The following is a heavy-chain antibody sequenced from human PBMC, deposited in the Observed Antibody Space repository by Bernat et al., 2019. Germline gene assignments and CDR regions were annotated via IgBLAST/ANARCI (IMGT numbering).Heavy chain of an antibody. J-gene: IGHJ4*02. D-gene: IGHD2-21*01. V-gene: IGHV2-5*02. CDR1: GFSLSTSGVS. Sequence: KESGPTLVKPTQTLTLTCTLSGFSLSTSGVSVGWIRQAPGKALECLGFIYWDDDKRYSTSLKSRLTITKDTAKNQVVLTMTNMDPVDTATYYCAHRGGAYSFDYWGQGTLVTVSS. CDR3: AHRGGAYSFDY. CDR2: IYWDDDK.